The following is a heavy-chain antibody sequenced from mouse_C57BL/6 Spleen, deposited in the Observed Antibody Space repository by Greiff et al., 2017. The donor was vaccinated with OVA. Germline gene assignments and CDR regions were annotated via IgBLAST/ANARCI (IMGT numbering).Heavy chain of an antibody. CDR2: INPYNGGT. J-gene: IGHJ2*01. CDR1: GYTFTDYY. V-gene: IGHV1-19*01. CDR3: ARRTGTLDY. D-gene: IGHD4-1*01. Sequence: EVQLQQSGPVLVKPGASVKMSCKASGYTFTDYYMNWVKQSHGKSLEWIGVINPYNGGTSYNQKFKGKAILTVDKSSSTAYMELNSLTSEDSAVYFCARRTGTLDYWGQGTTLTVSS.